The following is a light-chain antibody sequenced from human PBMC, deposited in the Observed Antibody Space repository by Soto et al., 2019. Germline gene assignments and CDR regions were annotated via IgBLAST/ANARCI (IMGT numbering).Light chain of an antibody. V-gene: IGKV3-11*01. CDR2: DAS. CDR1: QSVSSL. CDR3: HQRSNWPPS. J-gene: IGKJ3*01. Sequence: EIVLTQSPATPSLSPGERATLSCRASQSVSSLLAWYQQKPGQAPRLLIYDASNRATGIPARFSGSGSGTDFTLTISSLEPEDFAIYYCHQRSNWPPSFGPGTTVDI.